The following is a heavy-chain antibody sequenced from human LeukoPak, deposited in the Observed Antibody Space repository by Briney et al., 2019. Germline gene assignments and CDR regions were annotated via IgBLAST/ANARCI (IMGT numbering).Heavy chain of an antibody. CDR2: ISGSGGGT. J-gene: IGHJ3*02. CDR3: AKDDDYVWGSYSAFDI. CDR1: GFTFSSYA. V-gene: IGHV3-23*01. D-gene: IGHD3-16*01. Sequence: GGSLRLSCAASGFTFSSYAMNWVRQAPGKGLEWVSAISGSGGGTYYADSVKGRFTISRDNSKNTLYLQMNSLRAEDTAVYYCAKDDDYVWGSYSAFDIWGQGTMVTVSS.